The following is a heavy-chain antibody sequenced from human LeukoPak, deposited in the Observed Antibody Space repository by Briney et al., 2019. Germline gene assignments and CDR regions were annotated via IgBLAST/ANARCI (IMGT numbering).Heavy chain of an antibody. J-gene: IGHJ4*02. CDR3: AKGAMAGTGDYFDY. V-gene: IGHV3-23*01. CDR1: GFTFSSYA. D-gene: IGHD6-19*01. CDR2: MSGSGGGGAT. Sequence: PGGSLRLSCAASGFTFSSYAMSWVRQAPGKGLEWVSVMSGSGGGGATYYADSVKGRFTISRDNSKNTLYLQMNSLRADDTAVYYCAKGAMAGTGDYFDYWGQGARVTVSS.